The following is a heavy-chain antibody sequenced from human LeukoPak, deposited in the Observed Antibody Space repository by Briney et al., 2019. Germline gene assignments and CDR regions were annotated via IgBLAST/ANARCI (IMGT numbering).Heavy chain of an antibody. CDR3: ARDHMVRGVIITGYYGMDV. D-gene: IGHD3-10*01. V-gene: IGHV3-21*01. CDR1: GFTFSSYS. CDR2: ISSSSYI. Sequence: GGSLRLSCAASGFTFSSYSMNWVRQAPGKGLEWVSSISSSSYIYYADSVKGRFTISRDNAKNSLYLQMNSLRAEDTAVYYCARDHMVRGVIITGYYGMDVWGQGTTVTVSS. J-gene: IGHJ6*02.